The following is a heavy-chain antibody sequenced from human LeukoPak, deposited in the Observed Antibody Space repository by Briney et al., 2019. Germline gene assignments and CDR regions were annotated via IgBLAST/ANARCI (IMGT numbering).Heavy chain of an antibody. CDR3: ARTTLRHLGMDV. Sequence: SETLSLTCTVSGGSISSGGYYWIWIRQHPGKGLEWIGYIYYSGSTYYNPSLKSRVTISVDTSKNQFSLKLSSVTAADTAVYYCARTTLRHLGMDVWGQGTTVTVSS. D-gene: IGHD3-16*01. V-gene: IGHV4-31*03. CDR1: GGSISSGGYY. J-gene: IGHJ6*02. CDR2: IYYSGST.